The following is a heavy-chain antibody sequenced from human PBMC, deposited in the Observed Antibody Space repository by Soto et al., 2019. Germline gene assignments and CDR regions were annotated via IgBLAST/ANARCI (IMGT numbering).Heavy chain of an antibody. V-gene: IGHV4-39*01. CDR1: GGSISSSSYY. CDR3: ASTPTNYYGSGSYFY. D-gene: IGHD3-10*01. CDR2: IYYSGST. Sequence: QLQLQESGPGLVKPSETLSLTCTVSGGSISSSSYYWGWIRQPPGKGLEWIGSIYYSGSTYYNPSLKSRVTISVDTSKNQFSLKLSSVTAADTAVYYCASTPTNYYGSGSYFYWGQGTLVTVSS. J-gene: IGHJ4*02.